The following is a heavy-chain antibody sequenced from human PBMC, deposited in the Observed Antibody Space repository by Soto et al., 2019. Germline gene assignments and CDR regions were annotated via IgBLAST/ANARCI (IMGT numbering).Heavy chain of an antibody. D-gene: IGHD6-13*01. Sequence: SETLSLNCTVSGGSISSYYWSWIRQPAGKGLEWIGRIYTSGSTNYNPSLKSRVTMSVDTSKNQFSLKLSSVTAADTAVYYCASGYSSSWSYGMDVWGQGTTVTVSS. CDR1: GGSISSYY. V-gene: IGHV4-4*07. CDR3: ASGYSSSWSYGMDV. CDR2: IYTSGST. J-gene: IGHJ6*02.